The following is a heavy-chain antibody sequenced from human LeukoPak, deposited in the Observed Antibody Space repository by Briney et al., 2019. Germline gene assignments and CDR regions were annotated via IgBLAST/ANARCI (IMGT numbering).Heavy chain of an antibody. Sequence: SETLSLTCTVSGGSISSYYWSWIRQPPGKGLEWIGYIYYSGSTNYNPSLKSRVTISVDTSKNQFSLKLSSVTAADTAVYYCARDNSGYDPGGTDAFDIWGQGTMVTVSS. D-gene: IGHD5-12*01. CDR1: GGSISSYY. CDR3: ARDNSGYDPGGTDAFDI. V-gene: IGHV4-59*12. CDR2: IYYSGST. J-gene: IGHJ3*02.